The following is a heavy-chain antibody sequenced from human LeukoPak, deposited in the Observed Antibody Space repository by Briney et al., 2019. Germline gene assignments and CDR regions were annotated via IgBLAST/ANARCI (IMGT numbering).Heavy chain of an antibody. CDR1: GGTFTSDA. J-gene: IGHJ5*01. D-gene: IGHD3-10*01. CDR3: ARGRITMVRGGREGYNWFDS. Sequence: SVKVSCKASGGTFTSDAISWVRQAPGQGLEWMGGIIPIFGKANYAQKVQGRVTITTDESTSTAYMELSSLRSEDTAVYYCARGRITMVRGGREGYNWFDSWGQGTLVTVSS. CDR2: IIPIFGKA. V-gene: IGHV1-69*05.